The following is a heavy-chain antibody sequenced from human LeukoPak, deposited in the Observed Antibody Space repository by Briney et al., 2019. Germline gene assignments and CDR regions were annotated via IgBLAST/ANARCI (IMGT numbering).Heavy chain of an antibody. CDR3: ARVYKGGRWGYEATTFFDY. D-gene: IGHD5-12*01. CDR2: INPSGGST. CDR1: GYTFTSYY. Sequence: ASVKVSCKASGYTFTSYYMHWVRQAPGQGLEWMGIINPSGGSTSYAQKFQGRVTMTRDTSTSTVYMELSSLRSEDTAVYYCARVYKGGRWGYEATTFFDYWGQGTLVTVSS. J-gene: IGHJ4*02. V-gene: IGHV1-46*01.